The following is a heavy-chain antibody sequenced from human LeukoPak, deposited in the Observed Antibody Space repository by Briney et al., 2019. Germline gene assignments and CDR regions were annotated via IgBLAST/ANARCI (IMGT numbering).Heavy chain of an antibody. J-gene: IGHJ4*02. CDR3: ARDPFIVGAIHSILFDY. Sequence: SETLSLTCTVSGGSISSSSYYWGWIRQPPGKGLEWIGSIYYSGSTYYNPSLKSRVTISVDTSKNQFSLKLSSVTAADTAVYYCARDPFIVGAIHSILFDYWGQGTLVTVSS. CDR1: GGSISSSSYY. V-gene: IGHV4-39*07. CDR2: IYYSGST. D-gene: IGHD1-26*01.